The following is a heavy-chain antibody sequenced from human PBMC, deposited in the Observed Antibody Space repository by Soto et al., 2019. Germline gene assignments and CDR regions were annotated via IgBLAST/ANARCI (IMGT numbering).Heavy chain of an antibody. CDR3: ARRGGSSSGYYYYAMDV. V-gene: IGHV4-31*03. CDR1: SDSMNSGGYY. CDR2: IYSNGDT. J-gene: IGHJ6*02. D-gene: IGHD6-6*01. Sequence: SETLSLTCSVSSDSMNSGGYYWSWIRQHPGKGLEWIGYIYSNGDTYYNPSLKSRVTISVDTSKNQFSLNLTSVTAADTAVYYCARRGGSSSGYYYYAMDVWGRGTTVTVSS.